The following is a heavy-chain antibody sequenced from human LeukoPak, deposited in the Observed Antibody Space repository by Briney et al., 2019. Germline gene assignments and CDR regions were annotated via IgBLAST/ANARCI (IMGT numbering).Heavy chain of an antibody. Sequence: PGGSLRLSGAASGFTASGYWMHWVRQHPARGLMWLSYITEDGSGKSYEDSVRGRFTISRDNAKNTVHLQMNSLRVDDTAVYYCARDGQGPISLDYWGQGTPVTVSS. CDR2: ITEDGSGK. CDR1: GFTASGYW. D-gene: IGHD2/OR15-2a*01. CDR3: ARDGQGPISLDY. V-gene: IGHV3-74*01. J-gene: IGHJ4*02.